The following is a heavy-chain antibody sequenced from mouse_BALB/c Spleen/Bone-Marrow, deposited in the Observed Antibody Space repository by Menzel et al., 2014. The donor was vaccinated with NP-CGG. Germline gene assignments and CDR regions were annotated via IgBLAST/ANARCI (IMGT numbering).Heavy chain of an antibody. CDR2: IDPANGNT. CDR3: ARIHYYGRAWFAY. J-gene: IGHJ3*01. V-gene: IGHV14-3*02. D-gene: IGHD1-2*01. CDR1: GFNIKDTY. Sequence: EVQLQQSGVELVKPGASVKLSCTASGFNIKDTYMHWVKQRPEQGLEWIGRIDPANGNTKYDPKFQGKATITADTSSNTAYLQLSSLTSEDTAVYYCARIHYYGRAWFAYWGQGTLVTVSA.